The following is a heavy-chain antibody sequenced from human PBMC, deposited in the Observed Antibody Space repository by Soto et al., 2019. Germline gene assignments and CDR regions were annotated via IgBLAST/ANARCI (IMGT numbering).Heavy chain of an antibody. CDR3: ARHGDGNGDIDS. CDR2: IYYSRST. Sequence: PSETLSLTCTVSGASMKTSRYYWGWISRPPGKGLEWIGNIYYSRSTYYNPSLESRVIISLDTSKNHFSLKLTSVTAADTAVYYCARHGDGNGDIDSWGQGTLVTV. D-gene: IGHD2-8*01. J-gene: IGHJ4*02. V-gene: IGHV4-39*01. CDR1: GASMKTSRYY.